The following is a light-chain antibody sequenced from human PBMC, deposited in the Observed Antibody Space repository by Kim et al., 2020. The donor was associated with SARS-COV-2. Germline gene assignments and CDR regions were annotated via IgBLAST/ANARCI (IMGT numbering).Light chain of an antibody. Sequence: NFMLTQPHSVSESPGKTVTISCTRSSGNIAANHVQWYQQRPGSAPNTVIYEHDQRPSGVPDRFSGSIDSSSNSASLSISGLKTEDEADYYCQSYDSSSHVVFGGGTQPTVL. V-gene: IGLV6-57*04. CDR2: EHD. CDR3: QSYDSSSHVV. J-gene: IGLJ2*01. CDR1: SGNIAANH.